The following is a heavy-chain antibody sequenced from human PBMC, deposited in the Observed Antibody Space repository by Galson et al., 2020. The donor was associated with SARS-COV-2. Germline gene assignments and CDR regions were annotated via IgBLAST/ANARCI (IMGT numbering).Heavy chain of an antibody. CDR2: INQSAST. CDR3: ARGTRDISMILMIVTTVSYYLDY. V-gene: IGHV4-34*01. D-gene: IGHD3-22*01. J-gene: IGHJ4*02. CDR1: GGSFSGYY. Sequence: SQASETLSLTCAVYGGSFSGYYWTWLRQAPGKGLEWLGEINQSASTHYNPSLKSRVTISMDTSRNQFSLKLSSVTAADTAVYYCARGTRDISMILMIVTTVSYYLDYWGQGTLVTVSS.